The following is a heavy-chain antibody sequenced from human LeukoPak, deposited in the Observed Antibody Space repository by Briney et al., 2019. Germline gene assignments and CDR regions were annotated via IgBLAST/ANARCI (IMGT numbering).Heavy chain of an antibody. CDR3: AREDRASGRGLDP. CDR2: IYVDGST. CDR1: GGSISTYY. J-gene: IGHJ5*02. Sequence: SETLSLTCTDSGGSISTYYWSWIRQAAGKGLEWIGRIYVDGSTNYNPSLKSRVTMSVDTSKNQFSLNLSSVTAADTAVYYCAREDRASGRGLDPWGQGTLVTVSS. V-gene: IGHV4-4*07. D-gene: IGHD3-10*01.